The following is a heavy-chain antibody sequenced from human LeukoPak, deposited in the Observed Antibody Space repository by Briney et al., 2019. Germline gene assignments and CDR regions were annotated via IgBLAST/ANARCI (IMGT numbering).Heavy chain of an antibody. CDR2: ISAYNGNT. CDR1: GYTFTSYG. J-gene: IGHJ4*02. D-gene: IGHD2-2*01. Sequence: ASVKVSCKASGYTFTSYGISWVRQAPGQGREWMGWISAYNGNTNYAQKLQGRVTMTTDTSTSTAYMELRSLRSDDTAVYYCARDRGVVVPAAMSWVYWGQGTLVTVSS. V-gene: IGHV1-18*04. CDR3: ARDRGVVVPAAMSWVY.